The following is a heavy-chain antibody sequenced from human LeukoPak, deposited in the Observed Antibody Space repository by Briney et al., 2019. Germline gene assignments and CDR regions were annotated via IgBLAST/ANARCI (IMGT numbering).Heavy chain of an antibody. D-gene: IGHD5-12*01. CDR3: ARAQVAFDY. J-gene: IGHJ4*02. CDR1: GGSISSSNW. Sequence: PSETLSLTCAVSGGSISSSNWWSWIRQPPGKGLEWIGYIYYSGSTNYNPSLKSRVTISVDTSKNQFSLKLSSVTAADTAVYYCARAQVAFDYWGQGTLVTVSS. V-gene: IGHV4-4*02. CDR2: IYYSGST.